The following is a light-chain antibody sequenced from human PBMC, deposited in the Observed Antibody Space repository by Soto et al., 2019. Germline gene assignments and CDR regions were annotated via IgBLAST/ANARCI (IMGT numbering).Light chain of an antibody. CDR1: NSNIGNNY. J-gene: IGLJ2*01. CDR3: ESWDDSLSGQV. V-gene: IGLV1-47*01. Sequence: QSALTQPPSASGTPGQRVTISCSGSNSNIGNNYVYWYQQFPGTAPNLLISRNDQRPSGVPDRFSGAKSGISASLTISGLRSEDEADYYCESWDDSLSGQVFGGGTKLTVL. CDR2: RND.